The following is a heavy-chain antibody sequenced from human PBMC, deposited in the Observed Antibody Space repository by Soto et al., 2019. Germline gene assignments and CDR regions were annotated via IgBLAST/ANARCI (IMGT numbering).Heavy chain of an antibody. CDR2: MYYSGST. V-gene: IGHV4-31*03. J-gene: IGHJ3*02. CDR3: ASSQQSYGFDI. Sequence: QVQLQESGPGLVKPSQTLSLTCTVSGGSISSGGYYWSWIRQHPGKGLEWIGYMYYSGSTYYNPSLKRRVTISVDTSTNKFSLKLSPVTAAATAVYYCASSQQSYGFDIWGQGTMVTVSS. CDR1: GGSISSGGYY. D-gene: IGHD6-13*01.